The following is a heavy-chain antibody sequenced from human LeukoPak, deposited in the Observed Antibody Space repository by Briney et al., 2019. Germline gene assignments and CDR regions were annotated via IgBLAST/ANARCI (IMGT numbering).Heavy chain of an antibody. CDR1: GDSISSNTAS. Sequence: SQTLSLTCVISGDSISSNTASWNWIRQSPSRGLEWLGRTYYMSRWYDDYADSVRSRITINPDTSKNEFSLHLTSVTPEDTAMYYCARTSGYSSLAFWGQGTPVTVSS. J-gene: IGHJ4*02. CDR2: TYYMSRWYD. V-gene: IGHV6-1*01. CDR3: ARTSGYSSLAF. D-gene: IGHD6-19*01.